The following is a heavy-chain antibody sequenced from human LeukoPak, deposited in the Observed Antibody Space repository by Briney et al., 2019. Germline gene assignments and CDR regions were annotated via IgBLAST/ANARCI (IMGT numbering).Heavy chain of an antibody. CDR2: ISYDGSNK. D-gene: IGHD2-21*02. CDR1: GFTFSNYA. J-gene: IGHJ4*02. CDR3: ARGGGDYCFDY. V-gene: IGHV3-30*04. Sequence: PGGSLRLSCAASGFTFSNYAIHWVRQAPGKGLEWVAVISYDGSNKYYADSVKGRFTISRDNSKNTLYLQMNSLGAEDTAVYFCARGGGDYCFDYWGQGALVTVSS.